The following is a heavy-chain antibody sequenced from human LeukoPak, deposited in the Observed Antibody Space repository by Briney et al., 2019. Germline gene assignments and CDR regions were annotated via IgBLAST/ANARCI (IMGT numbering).Heavy chain of an antibody. Sequence: SETLSLTCSVSGVSLSNHYCSWLRQPPGKGLEWIGWFYYSGGTYFNPSLESRFTISADTSRNQLSLNLRSLTAADTAVYYCARHSSGWHFDAWGQGALVTVSS. CDR1: GVSLSNHY. CDR2: FYYSGGT. V-gene: IGHV4-59*11. CDR3: ARHSSGWHFDA. D-gene: IGHD6-19*01. J-gene: IGHJ4*02.